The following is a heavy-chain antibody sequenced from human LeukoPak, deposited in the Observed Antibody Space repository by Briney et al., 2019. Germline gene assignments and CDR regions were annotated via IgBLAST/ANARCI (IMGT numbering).Heavy chain of an antibody. V-gene: IGHV1-2*02. CDR1: GYTFTGYY. J-gene: IGHJ3*02. CDR3: AREVIVVITTGAFDI. CDR2: INPNSGGT. D-gene: IGHD3-22*01. Sequence: ASVKVSFTASGYTFTGYYMHWVRQAPGQGLEWMGWINPNSGGTNYAQKFQGRVTMTRDTSISTAYMELSRLRSDDTAVYYCAREVIVVITTGAFDIWGQGTMVTVSS.